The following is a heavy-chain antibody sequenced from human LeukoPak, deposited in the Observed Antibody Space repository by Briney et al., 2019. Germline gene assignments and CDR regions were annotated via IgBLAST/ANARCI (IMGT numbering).Heavy chain of an antibody. Sequence: PSETLSLTCTVSGGSISSYYWSWIRQSAGKGLEWIGHISISGSTNYNPSLKSRVTMSVDTSKNQFSLKLSPVTAADTAVYYCARGSSWYYYYYYYMDVWGKGTTVTISS. D-gene: IGHD6-13*01. CDR2: ISISGST. V-gene: IGHV4-4*07. J-gene: IGHJ6*03. CDR3: ARGSSWYYYYYYYMDV. CDR1: GGSISSYY.